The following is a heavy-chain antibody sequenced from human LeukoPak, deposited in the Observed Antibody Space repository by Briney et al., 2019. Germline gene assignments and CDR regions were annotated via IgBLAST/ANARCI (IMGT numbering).Heavy chain of an antibody. CDR2: ISGSGGST. V-gene: IGHV3-23*01. D-gene: IGHD2-2*01. CDR3: AKAIITVVPAAIYFQH. J-gene: IGHJ1*01. Sequence: GGSLRLSCAASGFTFSSYAVSWVRQAPGKGLEWISAISGSGGSTYYADSVKGRFTISRDNSKNTLYLQMNSLRAEDTAVYYCAKAIITVVPAAIYFQHWGQGTLVTVSS. CDR1: GFTFSSYA.